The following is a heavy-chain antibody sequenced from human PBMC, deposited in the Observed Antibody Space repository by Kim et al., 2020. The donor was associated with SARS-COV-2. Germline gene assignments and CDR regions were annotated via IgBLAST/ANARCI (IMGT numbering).Heavy chain of an antibody. D-gene: IGHD3-22*01. Sequence: SVKGRFTISRDNSKNTRYLQMNSLRAEDTAVYYCAKVGYYDSSGYYVLDYWGQGTLVTVSS. V-gene: IGHV3-23*01. CDR3: AKVGYYDSSGYYVLDY. J-gene: IGHJ4*02.